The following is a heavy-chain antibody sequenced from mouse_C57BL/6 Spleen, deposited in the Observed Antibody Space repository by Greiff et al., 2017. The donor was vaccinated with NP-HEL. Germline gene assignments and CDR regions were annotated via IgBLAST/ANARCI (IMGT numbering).Heavy chain of an antibody. CDR1: GFTFSSYA. J-gene: IGHJ2*01. CDR3: TRDKPGYFDY. V-gene: IGHV5-9-1*02. CDR2: ISSGGDYI. Sequence: EVKLMESGEGLVKPGGSLKLSCAASGFTFSSYAMSWVRQTPEKRLEWVAYISSGGDYIYYADTVKGRFTISRDNARNTLYLQMSSLKSEDTAMYYCTRDKPGYFDYWGQGTTLTVSS.